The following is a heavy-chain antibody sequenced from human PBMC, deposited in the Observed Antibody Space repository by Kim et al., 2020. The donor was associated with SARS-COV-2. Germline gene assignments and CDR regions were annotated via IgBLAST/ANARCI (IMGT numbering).Heavy chain of an antibody. V-gene: IGHV3-30*07. CDR3: AKGGVGYYYGMDV. J-gene: IGHJ6*02. Sequence: ADPATGRFTIAREHSKNTLYLQMQRLRAEDRAVYYCAKGGVGYYYGMDVWGQGTTVTVSS. D-gene: IGHD3-16*01.